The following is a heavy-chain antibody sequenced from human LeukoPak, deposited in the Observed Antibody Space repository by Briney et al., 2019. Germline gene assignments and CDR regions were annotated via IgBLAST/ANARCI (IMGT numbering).Heavy chain of an antibody. V-gene: IGHV3-30*04. CDR2: ISYDGSNK. Sequence: GGSLRLSCAASGFTFSSYAMHWVRQAPGKGLEWVAVISYDGSNKYYADSVKGRFTISRDNSKNTLYLQINSLRAEDTAVYYCASLWFGELVLDYWGQGTLVTVSS. J-gene: IGHJ4*02. CDR1: GFTFSSYA. D-gene: IGHD3-10*01. CDR3: ASLWFGELVLDY.